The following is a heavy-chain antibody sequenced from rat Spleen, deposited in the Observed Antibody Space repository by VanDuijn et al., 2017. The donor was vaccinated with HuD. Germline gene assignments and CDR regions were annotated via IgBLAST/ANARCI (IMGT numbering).Heavy chain of an antibody. CDR3: VRHGYTRYYFDY. J-gene: IGHJ2*01. V-gene: IGHV5-29*01. Sequence: EVQLVESGGGLVQPGRSLKLSCAASGFTFNNYYMAWVRQAPEKGLEWVAIISSSGTRTYYPDSVKGRFTISRDNAESTLSLQMDSLRSEDTATYYCVRHGYTRYYFDYWGQGVMVTVSS. D-gene: IGHD1-9*01. CDR1: GFTFNNYY. CDR2: ISSSGTRT.